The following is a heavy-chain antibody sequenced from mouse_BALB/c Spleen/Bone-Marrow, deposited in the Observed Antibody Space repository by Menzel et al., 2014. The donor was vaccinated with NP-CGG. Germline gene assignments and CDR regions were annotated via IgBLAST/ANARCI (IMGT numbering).Heavy chain of an antibody. D-gene: IGHD2-13*01. CDR2: IWGDGST. CDR3: ARSDWSYAMDY. J-gene: IGHJ4*01. V-gene: IGHV2-6-7*01. Sequence: QVQLKQSGPGLVAPSQSLSITCTVSGFSLTGYGVNWVRQPPGKGLEWLGMIWGDGSTDYNSALKSRLSISKDNSKSQVFLKMNSLQTDDTARYYCARSDWSYAMDYWGQGTSVTVSS. CDR1: GFSLTGYG.